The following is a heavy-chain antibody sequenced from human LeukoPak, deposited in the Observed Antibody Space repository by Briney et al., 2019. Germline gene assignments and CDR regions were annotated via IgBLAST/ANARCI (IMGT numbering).Heavy chain of an antibody. CDR2: ISSSGSTI. CDR3: ARDLGLHHAFDI. D-gene: IGHD3-10*01. V-gene: IGHV3-11*04. Sequence: KPGGSLRLSCAASGFTFRDYYMGWIRQAPGKGLEWVSYISSSGSTIYYADSVKGRFTISRDNAKNSVYLQMNSLRAEDTAVYYCARDLGLHHAFDIWGQGTMVTISS. J-gene: IGHJ3*02. CDR1: GFTFRDYY.